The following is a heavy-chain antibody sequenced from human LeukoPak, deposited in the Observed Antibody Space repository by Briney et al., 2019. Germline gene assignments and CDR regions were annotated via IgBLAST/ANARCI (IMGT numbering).Heavy chain of an antibody. J-gene: IGHJ4*02. CDR2: ISSSSSYI. D-gene: IGHD6-19*01. CDR1: GFTFSSYI. V-gene: IGHV3-21*01. Sequence: GGSLRLSCAASGFTFSSYIMNWVRQAPGKGLEWVSSISSSSSYIYYADSVKGRFTISRDNAKNSLYLQMNSLRAEDTAVYYCARANRGWYPPYWGQGTLVTVSS. CDR3: ARANRGWYPPY.